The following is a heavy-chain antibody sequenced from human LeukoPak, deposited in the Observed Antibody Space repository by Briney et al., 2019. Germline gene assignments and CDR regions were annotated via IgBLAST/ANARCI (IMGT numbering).Heavy chain of an antibody. V-gene: IGHV3-21*01. Sequence: GGSLRLSCAASGFTFGSYSMNWVRQAPGKGLEWVSSISSSSSYIYYADSVKGRFTISRDNAKNSLYLQMNSLRAEDTAVYYCARAFPVAGEGDYWGQGTLVTVSS. CDR2: ISSSSSYI. CDR3: ARAFPVAGEGDY. J-gene: IGHJ4*02. CDR1: GFTFGSYS. D-gene: IGHD6-19*01.